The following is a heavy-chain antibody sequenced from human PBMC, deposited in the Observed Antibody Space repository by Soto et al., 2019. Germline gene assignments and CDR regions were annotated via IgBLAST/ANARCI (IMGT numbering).Heavy chain of an antibody. J-gene: IGHJ6*03. V-gene: IGHV6-1*01. CDR1: GDSVSSNSAA. CDR3: AGTTSYQWYYMDV. CDR2: TYYRSRWYN. Sequence: SQTLSLTCAISGDSVSSNSAAWNWIRQSPSRGLEWLGMTYYRSRWYNDYAVPVRSRITVNADTSKNQFSLQLTSVTPEDTAVYYCAGTTSYQWYYMDVWGKGTTVTVSS. D-gene: IGHD1-7*01.